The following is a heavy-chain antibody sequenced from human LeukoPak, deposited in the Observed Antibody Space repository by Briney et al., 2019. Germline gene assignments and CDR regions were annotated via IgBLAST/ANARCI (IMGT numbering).Heavy chain of an antibody. V-gene: IGHV4-39*01. CDR1: GGSISSSSYY. Sequence: SETLSLTCTVSGGSISSSSYYWGWIRQPPGKGLEWIESIYYSGSTYYNPSLKSRVTISVDTSKNQFSLKLSSVTAADTAVYYCARLTGIAVAQKWGQGTLVTVSS. D-gene: IGHD6-19*01. CDR3: ARLTGIAVAQK. CDR2: IYYSGST. J-gene: IGHJ4*02.